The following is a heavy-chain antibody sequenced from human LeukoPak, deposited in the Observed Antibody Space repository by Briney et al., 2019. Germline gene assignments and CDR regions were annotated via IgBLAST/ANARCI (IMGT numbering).Heavy chain of an antibody. Sequence: KSSETLSLTCAVSGGSISSTTTWWSWVRQPPGKGLEWIGEIYHTGSTNYNPSLKSRVTISLDKSKNHFFLKLSSVTAADTAVYYCATAALRGFDSWGQGTQVTVSS. J-gene: IGHJ4*02. CDR2: IYHTGST. CDR3: ATAALRGFDS. CDR1: GGSISSTTTW. V-gene: IGHV4-4*02.